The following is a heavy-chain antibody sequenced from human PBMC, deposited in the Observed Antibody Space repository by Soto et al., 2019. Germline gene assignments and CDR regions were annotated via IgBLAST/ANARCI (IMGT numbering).Heavy chain of an antibody. CDR3: ASVRGGYYYAMDV. J-gene: IGHJ6*02. CDR1: GGSVNSGTNY. Sequence: SETLSLTCTVSGGSVNSGTNYWTWVRQPPGKGLEWIGEIYHSGSTNYNPSFKSRVTISVDKSKNQFSLKLSSVSAADTAVYYCASVRGGYYYAMDVWGQGTTVTVSS. V-gene: IGHV4-39*07. CDR2: IYHSGST. D-gene: IGHD3-10*02.